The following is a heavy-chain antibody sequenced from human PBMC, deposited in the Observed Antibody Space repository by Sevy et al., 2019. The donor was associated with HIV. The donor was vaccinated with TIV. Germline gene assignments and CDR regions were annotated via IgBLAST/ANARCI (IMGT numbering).Heavy chain of an antibody. Sequence: GGSLRLSCAASGFTFSGYAMSWIRQAPGKGLEWVSAIVGSGGDTYYGDSVKGRFTISRDNSKNTLWLQMNSLRVEDTAVYYCAKELAVAEYGAFDIWGQGTMVTVSS. D-gene: IGHD6-19*01. J-gene: IGHJ3*02. CDR2: IVGSGGDT. V-gene: IGHV3-23*01. CDR3: AKELAVAEYGAFDI. CDR1: GFTFSGYA.